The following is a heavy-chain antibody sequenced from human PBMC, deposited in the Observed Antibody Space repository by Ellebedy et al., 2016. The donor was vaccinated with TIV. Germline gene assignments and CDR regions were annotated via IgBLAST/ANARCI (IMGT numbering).Heavy chain of an antibody. J-gene: IGHJ4*02. Sequence: GESLKISCSASGFSFSTSAMNWVRQAPGKGLEWVALISYDMTNKYYADFVKGRFTISRDNSKNTLYLQMNSLRAEDTAVYYCARELYDFWSGSPGAYWGQGTLVTVSS. V-gene: IGHV3-30*03. CDR2: ISYDMTNK. D-gene: IGHD3-3*01. CDR1: GFSFSTSA. CDR3: ARELYDFWSGSPGAY.